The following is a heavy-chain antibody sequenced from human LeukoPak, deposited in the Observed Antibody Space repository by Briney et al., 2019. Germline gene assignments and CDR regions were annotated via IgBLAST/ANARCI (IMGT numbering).Heavy chain of an antibody. Sequence: SVKVSCKASGGTFSSYAISWVRQAPGQGLEWMGGIIPMFGTANYAQKFQGRVTITAAESTTTAYMELSSLRSDDTAMYYCATSAYCGSDCYSSWFDPWGQGALVTVSS. V-gene: IGHV1-69*13. CDR3: ATSAYCGSDCYSSWFDP. D-gene: IGHD2-21*02. J-gene: IGHJ5*02. CDR1: GGTFSSYA. CDR2: IIPMFGTA.